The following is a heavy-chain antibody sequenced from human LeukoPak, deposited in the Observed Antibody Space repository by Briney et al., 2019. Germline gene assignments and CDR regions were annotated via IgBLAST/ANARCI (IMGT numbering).Heavy chain of an antibody. V-gene: IGHV3-43*01. CDR2: ITWDGGST. CDR1: GFTFDDYT. D-gene: IGHD3-10*01. J-gene: IGHJ4*02. Sequence: GGSLTLSCAASGFTFDDYTMHWVRHPPGKGLEWVSLITWDGGSTYYADSVKGRFTISRDNSKNSLYLQMNSLRTEDTALYYCAKGKNTGSYLSHVDYWGQGTLVTVSS. CDR3: AKGKNTGSYLSHVDY.